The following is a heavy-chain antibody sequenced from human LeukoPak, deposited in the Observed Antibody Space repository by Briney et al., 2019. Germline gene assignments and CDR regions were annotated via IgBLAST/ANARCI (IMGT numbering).Heavy chain of an antibody. Sequence: GGSLRLSCAASGSTVSSNHMSWVRQAPGKGLEWVSVIYSGGSTDYADSVKGRFTISRDNAKNSLYLQMNSLRAEDTAVYYCARDGDRNRYYDFWSGYYTGMDYWGQGTLVTVSS. CDR2: IYSGGST. J-gene: IGHJ4*02. D-gene: IGHD3-3*01. V-gene: IGHV3-53*05. CDR1: GSTVSSNH. CDR3: ARDGDRNRYYDFWSGYYTGMDY.